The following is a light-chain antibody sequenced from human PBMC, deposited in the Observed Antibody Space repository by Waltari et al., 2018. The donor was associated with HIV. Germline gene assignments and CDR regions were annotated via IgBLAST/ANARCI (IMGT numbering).Light chain of an antibody. Sequence: EIVMMQSPATLSVSPGERATLSCRASQSVSSNLAWYQQKPGQAPRLLIYGASTRATGIPARFSGSGSGTDFTLTISSLQPEDFAVYYCQQDYNLPWTFGQGTKVEIK. CDR3: QQDYNLPWT. J-gene: IGKJ1*01. V-gene: IGKV3D-15*02. CDR2: GAS. CDR1: QSVSSN.